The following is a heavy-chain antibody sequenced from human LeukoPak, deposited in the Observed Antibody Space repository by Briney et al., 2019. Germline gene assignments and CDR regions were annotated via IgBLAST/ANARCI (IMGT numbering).Heavy chain of an antibody. CDR3: ARDLTSTSNWEFDY. CDR1: GYTFADYF. J-gene: IGHJ4*02. D-gene: IGHD1-26*01. CDR2: INPNSGGA. Sequence: ASVKVSCKASGYTFADYFIHWVRQAPGQGLEWMGRINPNSGGAEYAPKFQGWVTMTRDTSISTAYVEVSRQISDDTAVYYCARDLTSTSNWEFDYWTRGTLVIVSS. V-gene: IGHV1-2*04.